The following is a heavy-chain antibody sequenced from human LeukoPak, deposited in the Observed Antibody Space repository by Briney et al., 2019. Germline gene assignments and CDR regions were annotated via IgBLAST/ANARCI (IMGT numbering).Heavy chain of an antibody. Sequence: SETLSLTCTVSGVSISSSSYYWGWIRQPPGKGLEWIGSIYYSGSTYYNPSLKSRVTISVDTSKNQFSLKLSSVTAADTAVYYCARRTTPYRSKYDYGWGSYDYWGQGTLVTVSS. CDR2: IYYSGST. CDR1: GVSISSSSYY. D-gene: IGHD3-16*01. CDR3: ARRTTPYRSKYDYGWGSYDY. V-gene: IGHV4-39*07. J-gene: IGHJ4*02.